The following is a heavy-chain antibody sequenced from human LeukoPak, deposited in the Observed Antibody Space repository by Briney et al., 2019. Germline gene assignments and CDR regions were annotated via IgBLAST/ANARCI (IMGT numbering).Heavy chain of an antibody. V-gene: IGHV4-39*02. J-gene: IGHJ4*02. D-gene: IGHD1-26*01. CDR2: IYYSGST. CDR1: GGSISSSSYY. CDR3: ARDARIVGATTVDF. Sequence: SETLSLTCTVSGGSISSSSYYWGWIRQPPGKGLEWIGSIYYSGSTYYNPSLKSRVTISVDTSKNQFSLKLSSVTAADTAVYYCARDARIVGATTVDFWGQGTLVTVSS.